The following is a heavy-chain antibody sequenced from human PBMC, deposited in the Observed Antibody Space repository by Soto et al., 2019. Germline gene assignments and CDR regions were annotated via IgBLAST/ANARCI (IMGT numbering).Heavy chain of an antibody. CDR2: ISGSGGST. J-gene: IGHJ4*02. CDR3: AKDPYDSSGYYHDY. V-gene: IGHV3-23*01. D-gene: IGHD3-22*01. CDR1: GFTFSSYA. Sequence: GGSLRLSCAASGFTFSSYAMTWVRQAPGKGLEWVSVISGSGGSTYSADSVKGRFTISRDNSKNTLYLQMNSLRAEDTAIYYCAKDPYDSSGYYHDYWGQGTLLTVSS.